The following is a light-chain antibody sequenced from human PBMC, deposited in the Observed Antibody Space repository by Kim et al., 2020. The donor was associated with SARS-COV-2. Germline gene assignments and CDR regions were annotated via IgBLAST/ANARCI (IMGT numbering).Light chain of an antibody. CDR2: YDS. J-gene: IGLJ3*02. Sequence: SYELTQPPSVSVAPGKTARITCGGNNIGSKSVHWYQQKPGQAPVLVIYYDSDRPSGTPERFSGSNSGNTATLTISRVEAGDEADYYCQVWDSSSDHRVFGGGTQLAV. CDR3: QVWDSSSDHRV. CDR1: NIGSKS. V-gene: IGLV3-21*04.